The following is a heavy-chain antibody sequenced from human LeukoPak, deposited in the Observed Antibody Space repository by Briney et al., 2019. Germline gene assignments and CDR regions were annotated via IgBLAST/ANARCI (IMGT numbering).Heavy chain of an antibody. D-gene: IGHD6-19*01. J-gene: IGHJ4*02. Sequence: GESLKISCKGSGYNFTSYWIGWVRQMPGKGLEWMGIIYPGDSDTRYSPSFQGQVTISADKSISTAYLQWSSLKASDTAMYYCARLPRIAVAGLPFDYWGQGTLVTVSS. CDR1: GYNFTSYW. V-gene: IGHV5-51*01. CDR2: IYPGDSDT. CDR3: ARLPRIAVAGLPFDY.